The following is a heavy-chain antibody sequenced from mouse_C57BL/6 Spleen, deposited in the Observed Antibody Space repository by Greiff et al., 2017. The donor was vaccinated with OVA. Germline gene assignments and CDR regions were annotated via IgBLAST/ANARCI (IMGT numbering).Heavy chain of an antibody. CDR1: GYTFTSYW. D-gene: IGHD3-2*02. V-gene: IGHV1-64*01. Sequence: VQLQQPGAELVKPGASVKLSCKASGYTFTSYWMHWVKQRPGQGLEWIGMIHPNSGSTNYNEKFKSKATLTVDKSSSTAYMQLSSLTSEDSAVYDCAATAQATGYAMDYWGQGTSVTVSS. CDR3: AATAQATGYAMDY. J-gene: IGHJ4*01. CDR2: IHPNSGST.